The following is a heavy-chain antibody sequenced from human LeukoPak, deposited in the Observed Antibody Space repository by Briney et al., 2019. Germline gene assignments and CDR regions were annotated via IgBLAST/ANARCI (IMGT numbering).Heavy chain of an antibody. V-gene: IGHV6-1*01. CDR3: TREVAGTGGFDY. CDR1: GDSVSSNNAA. Sequence: SQTLSLTCAISGDSVSSNNAAWNWIRQSPSRGLEWLGRTYHRSTWYDDYVVSVRSRLTITPDISKNQVSLQLNPVTPEDTAWYYCTREVAGTGGFDYWGQGITVTVSS. D-gene: IGHD6-13*01. J-gene: IGHJ4*02. CDR2: TYHRSTWYD.